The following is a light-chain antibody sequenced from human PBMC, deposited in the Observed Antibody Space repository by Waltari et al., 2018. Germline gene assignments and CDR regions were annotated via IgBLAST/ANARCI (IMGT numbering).Light chain of an antibody. CDR3: CSYAGHSTYV. CDR2: EVS. CDR1: SSDVGNSNL. V-gene: IGLV2-23*02. J-gene: IGLJ1*01. Sequence: QSALTQPASVSGSPGQSITISCPGTSSDVGNSNLFSWYQQHPGKAPKLMIYEVSQRPSGVSNRFSGSKSGNTASLTISGLQPEDETDYYCCSYAGHSTYVFGTGTKVTVL.